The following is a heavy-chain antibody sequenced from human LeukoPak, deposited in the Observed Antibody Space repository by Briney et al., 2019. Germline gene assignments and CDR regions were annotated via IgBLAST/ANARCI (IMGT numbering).Heavy chain of an antibody. CDR1: GYTFTSYG. CDR3: ARDGDAIVVVPAARLTPLDY. D-gene: IGHD2-2*01. V-gene: IGHV1-18*01. Sequence: ASLKFSCKASGYTFTSYGISWVRQAPGQGLEWMGWITAYNGNTNYAQKLQGRVTMTTDTPTSTAYMELRSLRSDDTAVYYCARDGDAIVVVPAARLTPLDYWGQGTLVTVSS. CDR2: ITAYNGNT. J-gene: IGHJ4*02.